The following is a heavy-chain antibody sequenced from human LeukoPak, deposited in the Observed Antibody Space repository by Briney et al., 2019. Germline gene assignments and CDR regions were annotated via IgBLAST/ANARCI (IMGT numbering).Heavy chain of an antibody. CDR2: IYYSGST. Sequence: SETLSLTCTVSVGSLSSSSYYWGWVRQPPGKGLQWLVSIYYSGSTYYHPALKSRVTISVDTSKNQFSLKLSSVTAADTAVYYCARLAGTTPYYYYGMDVWGQGTTVTVSS. J-gene: IGHJ6*02. CDR3: ARLAGTTPYYYYGMDV. V-gene: IGHV4-39*01. CDR1: VGSLSSSSYY. D-gene: IGHD1-7*01.